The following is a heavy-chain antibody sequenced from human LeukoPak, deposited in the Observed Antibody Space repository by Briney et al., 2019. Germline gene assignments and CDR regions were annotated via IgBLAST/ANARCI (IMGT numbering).Heavy chain of an antibody. CDR2: ISGSGGST. CDR1: GFTFSSYA. CDR3: AKRDSYYYDSSGYYSYYFDY. V-gene: IGHV3-23*01. Sequence: GGSLRLSCAASGFTFSSYAMSWVRQAPGKGLEWVSAISGSGGSTYYADSVKGRFTISRDNSKNTLYLQMSSLRAEDTAVYYCAKRDSYYYDSSGYYSYYFDYWGQGTLVTVSS. J-gene: IGHJ4*02. D-gene: IGHD3-22*01.